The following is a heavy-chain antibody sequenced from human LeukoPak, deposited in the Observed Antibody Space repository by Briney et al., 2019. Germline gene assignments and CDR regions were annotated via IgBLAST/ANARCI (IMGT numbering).Heavy chain of an antibody. J-gene: IGHJ1*01. Sequence: GGSLRLSCAASGFTFSSYAMSWVRQAPGKGLEWVSAIIGSGSTTYYADSVKGRFTISRDNSKNTLYLQVNSLRAADTAVYYCARVGYYDSSGYYAYLQHWGQGTLVTVSS. CDR3: ARVGYYDSSGYYAYLQH. CDR1: GFTFSSYA. D-gene: IGHD3-22*01. V-gene: IGHV3-23*01. CDR2: IIGSGSTT.